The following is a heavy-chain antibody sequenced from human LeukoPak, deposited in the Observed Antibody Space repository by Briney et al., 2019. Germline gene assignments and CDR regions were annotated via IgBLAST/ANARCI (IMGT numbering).Heavy chain of an antibody. V-gene: IGHV4-4*07. Sequence: SETLSLTCTVSGGSISSYYWSWIRQPAGKVLEWIGRIYTSGSTNYNPSLKSRVTMSVDTSKNQFSLKLSSVTAADTAVYYCAREEDNNYYYYGMDVWGQGTTVTVSS. CDR1: GGSISSYY. CDR2: IYTSGST. D-gene: IGHD2-15*01. J-gene: IGHJ6*02. CDR3: AREEDNNYYYYGMDV.